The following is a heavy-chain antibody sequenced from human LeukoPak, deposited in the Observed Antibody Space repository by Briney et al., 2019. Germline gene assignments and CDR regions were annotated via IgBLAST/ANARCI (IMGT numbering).Heavy chain of an antibody. CDR2: IYPGDSDT. V-gene: IGHV5-51*01. D-gene: IGHD3-22*01. J-gene: IGHJ3*02. CDR1: GYSFTSYW. CDR3: ARRAEYYYDSSGYPSPGAFDI. Sequence: GESLKISCKVSGYSFTSYWIGWVRQMPGKGLGWMGIIYPGDSDTRYSPSFQGQVTISADKSISTAYLQWSSLKASDTAMYYCARRAEYYYDSSGYPSPGAFDIWGQGTMVTVSS.